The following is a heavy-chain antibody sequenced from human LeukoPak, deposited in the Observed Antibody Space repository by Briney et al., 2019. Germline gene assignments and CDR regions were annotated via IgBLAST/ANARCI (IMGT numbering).Heavy chain of an antibody. J-gene: IGHJ4*02. D-gene: IGHD1-26*01. Sequence: SETLSLTCAVSGGSISSGGYSWNWIRRPPGKGLEWIGYIYPDGSTYYNPSLTSRVTMSVDRSKNQFSLRLNSVTAADTAVYYCARHSGSYYLPGRYWGQGTLVTVSS. CDR1: GGSISSGGYS. CDR3: ARHSGSYYLPGRY. CDR2: IYPDGST. V-gene: IGHV4-30-2*01.